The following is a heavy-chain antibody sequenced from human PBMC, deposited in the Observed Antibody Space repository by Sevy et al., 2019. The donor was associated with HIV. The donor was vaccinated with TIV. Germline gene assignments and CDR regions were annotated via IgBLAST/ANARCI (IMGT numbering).Heavy chain of an antibody. J-gene: IGHJ5*02. CDR2: ISSSGSSI. D-gene: IGHD2-8*01. CDR1: GFTFSSYD. CDR3: TRNGGAFDNGFDP. V-gene: IGHV3-48*03. Sequence: GVSLRLSCTASGFTFSSYDMNWVRQAPGKGLEWVSKISSSGSSIYYADSVKGRFTISRDNAKNSLNLQMNSLRAEDTAVYYCTRNGGAFDNGFDPWGQGTLVTVSS.